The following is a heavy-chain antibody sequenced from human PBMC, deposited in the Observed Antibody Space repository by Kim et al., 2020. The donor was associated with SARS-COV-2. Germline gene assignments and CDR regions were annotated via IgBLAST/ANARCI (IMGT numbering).Heavy chain of an antibody. CDR3: ARGYSGYTRPQKLSYYYMDV. D-gene: IGHD5-12*01. CDR2: INPNSGGT. V-gene: IGHV1-2*06. J-gene: IGHJ6*03. CDR1: GYTFTGYY. Sequence: ASVKVSCKASGYTFTGYYMHWVRQAPGQGLEWMGRINPNSGGTNYAQKFQGRVTMTRDTSISTAYMELSRLRSDDTAVYYCARGYSGYTRPQKLSYYYMDVWGKGTTVTVSS.